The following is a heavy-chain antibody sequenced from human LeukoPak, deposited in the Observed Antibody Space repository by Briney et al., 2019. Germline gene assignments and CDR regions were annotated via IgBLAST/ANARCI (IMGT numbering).Heavy chain of an antibody. J-gene: IGHJ4*02. Sequence: GGSLRLSCAASGFTFSSYWMSWVRQAPGKGLEWVTNINQDGNEKYYVDSVKGRFTISRDNAKNSLYLQMNSLKTEDTAVYYCARDRVWTVLYWGQGTLVTVSS. CDR2: INQDGNEK. CDR3: ARDRVWTVLY. V-gene: IGHV3-7*01. CDR1: GFTFSSYW. D-gene: IGHD2-8*01.